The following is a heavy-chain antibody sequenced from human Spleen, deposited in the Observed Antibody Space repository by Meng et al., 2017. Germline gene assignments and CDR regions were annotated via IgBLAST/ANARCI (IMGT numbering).Heavy chain of an antibody. J-gene: IGHJ4*02. CDR3: ARVVLRRRYGDALFFDY. V-gene: IGHV1-18*01. CDR1: GYTFTSYG. Sequence: ASVKVSCKASGYTFTSYGISWVRQAPGQGLEWMGWISANSGNTNYAQKLQGRVTMTTDTSTSTAYMELRSLRSDDTAVYYCARVVLRRRYGDALFFDYWGQGTLVTVSS. D-gene: IGHD4-17*01. CDR2: ISANSGNT.